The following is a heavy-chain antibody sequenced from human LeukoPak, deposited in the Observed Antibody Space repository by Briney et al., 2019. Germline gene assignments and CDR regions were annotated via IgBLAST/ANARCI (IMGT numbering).Heavy chain of an antibody. J-gene: IGHJ4*02. CDR1: GYSFTSYW. CDR2: IYPGDSDT. D-gene: IGHD3-22*01. V-gene: IGHV5-51*01. Sequence: GESLKISCRGSGYSFTSYWIGWVRQMPGKGLEWMGIIYPGDSDTRYRPSFQGQVTISADKSISTAYLQWSSLKASDTAMYYCARTDYYDSSGYYDYWGQGTLVTVSS. CDR3: ARTDYYDSSGYYDY.